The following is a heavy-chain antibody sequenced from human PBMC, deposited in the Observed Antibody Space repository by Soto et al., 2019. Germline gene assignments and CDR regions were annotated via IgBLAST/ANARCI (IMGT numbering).Heavy chain of an antibody. Sequence: GGSLRLSCAASGFTFSSYGMHWVRQAPGKGLEWVAVISYDGSNKYYADSVKGRFTISRDNSKNTLYLQMNSLRAEDTAVYYCVKASTWYYPVDYWGQGTLVTVSS. D-gene: IGHD6-13*01. CDR1: GFTFSSYG. CDR3: VKASTWYYPVDY. V-gene: IGHV3-30*18. CDR2: ISYDGSNK. J-gene: IGHJ4*02.